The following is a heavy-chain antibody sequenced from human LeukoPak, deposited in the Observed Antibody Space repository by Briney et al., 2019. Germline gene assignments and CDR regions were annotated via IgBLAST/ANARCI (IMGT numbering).Heavy chain of an antibody. D-gene: IGHD4-17*01. Sequence: SETLSLTCTVSSCSISSSTYYWGWVRQPQGQGLEWIGSIYYTGSTYYNPSLKSPITISLDKSKNQFSLRLRSVTAADTAVYYCARETTMTNGRDLGAFDIWGQGTLVTVFS. CDR3: ARETTMTNGRDLGAFDI. CDR1: SCSISSSTYY. CDR2: IYYTGST. V-gene: IGHV4-39*07. J-gene: IGHJ3*02.